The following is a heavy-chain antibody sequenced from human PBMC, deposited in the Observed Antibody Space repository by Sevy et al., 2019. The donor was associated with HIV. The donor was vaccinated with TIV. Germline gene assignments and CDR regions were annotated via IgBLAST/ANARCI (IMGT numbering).Heavy chain of an antibody. J-gene: IGHJ2*01. CDR3: VIESGSDWYFDL. CDR1: GFTLSTFG. D-gene: IGHD1-26*01. V-gene: IGHV3-33*01. Sequence: GGSLRLSCAASGFTLSTFGIHWVRQAPGKGLDWVAAIFSDGTNKYYGDSVKGRFAISRDNSKSTLYLQMNSLRVEDTAFYSCVIESGSDWYFDLWGRGTLVTVSS. CDR2: IFSDGTNK.